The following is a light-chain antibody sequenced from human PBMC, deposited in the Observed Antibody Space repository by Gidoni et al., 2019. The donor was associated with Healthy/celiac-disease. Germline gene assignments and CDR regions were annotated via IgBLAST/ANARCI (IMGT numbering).Light chain of an antibody. CDR1: QSISSY. J-gene: IGKJ4*01. CDR3: QQSYSTLRT. CDR2: AAS. V-gene: IGKV1-39*01. Sequence: DFQMTPSPSSLSASVGDRVTITCRASQSISSYLNWYQQKPGKAPKVLIYAASSLQSGVTSRFSGSGAGTDFTLTISRLQPEDFATYYCQQSYSTLRTFGGGTKVEIK.